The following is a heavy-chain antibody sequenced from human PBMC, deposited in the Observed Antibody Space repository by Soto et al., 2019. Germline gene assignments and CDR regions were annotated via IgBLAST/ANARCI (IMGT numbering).Heavy chain of an antibody. Sequence: SETLSLTCAVYGGSFSGYYWSWIRQPPGKGLEWIGEINHSGSTNYNPSLKSRVTISVDTSKNQFSLKLSSVTAADTALYFCARGHSTSGYDSWGQGSLVTVSS. D-gene: IGHD2-15*01. CDR1: GGSFSGYY. CDR3: ARGHSTSGYDS. V-gene: IGHV4-34*01. J-gene: IGHJ4*02. CDR2: INHSGST.